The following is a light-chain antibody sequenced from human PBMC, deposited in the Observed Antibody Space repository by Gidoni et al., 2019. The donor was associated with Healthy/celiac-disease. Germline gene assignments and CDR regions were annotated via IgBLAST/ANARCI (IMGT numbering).Light chain of an antibody. CDR2: KAS. CDR3: QQYNSYSRT. Sequence: DIQVTRSPSTLSTSVGDRVTITCRARQSISSWLAWYQLKTGKAPKRLIYKASRLESGVPSRFSGSGSGTEFTLTISSLQPDDFATYYCQQYNSYSRTFGQGTKVEIK. J-gene: IGKJ1*01. CDR1: QSISSW. V-gene: IGKV1-5*03.